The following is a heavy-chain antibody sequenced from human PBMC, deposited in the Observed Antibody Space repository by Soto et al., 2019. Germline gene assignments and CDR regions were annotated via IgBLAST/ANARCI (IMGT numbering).Heavy chain of an antibody. CDR1: GFSFITSGVG. J-gene: IGHJ6*02. CDR2: IYWNGNE. D-gene: IGHD1-7*01. CDR3: AHELSRYYYVMDV. V-gene: IGHV2-5*01. Sequence: QITLRESGPTLVNPTQTLTLTCTFSGFSFITSGVGVGWFRQPPGQALQWLALIYWNGNERYSPSLNNRLTVTKDTSKNQVVLTMASVDPLDTATYYCAHELSRYYYVMDVWGQGTNVTVSS.